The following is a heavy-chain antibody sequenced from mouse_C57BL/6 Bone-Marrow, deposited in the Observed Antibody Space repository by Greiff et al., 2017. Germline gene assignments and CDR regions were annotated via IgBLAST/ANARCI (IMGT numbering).Heavy chain of an antibody. CDR3: ARGIYGGAWFAY. D-gene: IGHD1-1*01. CDR2: ILPSIGRT. Sequence: QVQLQQSGSELRSPGSSVKLSCKDFDSEVFPIAYMSWVRQKPGHGFEWIGGILPSIGRTIYGEKFEDKATLDADTLSNTAYLELNRLTSEDSAIYYCARGIYGGAWFAYWGQGTLVTVSA. J-gene: IGHJ3*01. V-gene: IGHV15-2*01. CDR1: DSEVFPIAY.